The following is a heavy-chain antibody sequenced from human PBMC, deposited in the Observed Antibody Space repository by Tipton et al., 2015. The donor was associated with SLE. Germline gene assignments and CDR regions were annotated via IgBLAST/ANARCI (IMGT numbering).Heavy chain of an antibody. CDR1: GGSFSGYY. V-gene: IGHV4-34*01. CDR3: ASWYSSGWYYFDY. J-gene: IGHJ4*02. CDR2: IYTSGST. Sequence: TLSLTCAVYGGSFSGYYWSWIRQPPGKGLEWIGHIYTSGSTYYNPSLKSRVTISVDTSKNQFSLKLSSVTAADTAVYYCASWYSSGWYYFDYWGQGTLVTVSS. D-gene: IGHD6-19*01.